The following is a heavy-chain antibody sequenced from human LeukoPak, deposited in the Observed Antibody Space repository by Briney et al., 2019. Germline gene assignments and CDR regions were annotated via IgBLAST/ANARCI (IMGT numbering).Heavy chain of an antibody. Sequence: PGGSLRLSCAASGFTFSSYGMHWVRQAPGKGLEWVAFIRYDGSNKYYADSVKGRFTISRDNSKNTLYLQMNSLRAEDTAVYYCAKENYDSSGYYWLDYFDYWGQGTLVTVSS. J-gene: IGHJ4*02. D-gene: IGHD3-22*01. CDR1: GFTFSSYG. CDR3: AKENYDSSGYYWLDYFDY. V-gene: IGHV3-30*02. CDR2: IRYDGSNK.